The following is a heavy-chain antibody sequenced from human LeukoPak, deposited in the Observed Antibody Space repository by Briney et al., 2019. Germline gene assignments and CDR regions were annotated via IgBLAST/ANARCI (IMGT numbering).Heavy chain of an antibody. Sequence: GGSLRLSCAASGFSFNYAWMSWVRQAPGKGLEWVGHIRSKTDGGTTDYAAPVKGRFTISRDDSKTTLYLQMNSLNTEDTAVYYCTTATVVTPATYWGQGTLVTVSS. D-gene: IGHD4-23*01. CDR2: IRSKTDGGTT. CDR3: TTATVVTPATY. V-gene: IGHV3-15*01. CDR1: GFSFNYAW. J-gene: IGHJ4*02.